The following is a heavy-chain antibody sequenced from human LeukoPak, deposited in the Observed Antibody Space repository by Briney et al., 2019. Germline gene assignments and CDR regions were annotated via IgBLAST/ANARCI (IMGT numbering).Heavy chain of an antibody. CDR3: ARDSSGWYRDFDY. J-gene: IGHJ4*02. D-gene: IGHD6-19*01. Sequence: GGSLRLSCAASGFTFSSYSMNWDRQAPGKGLEWVSSISSSSSYIYYADSVKGRFTISRDNAKNSLYLQMNSLRAEDTAVYYCARDSSGWYRDFDYWGQGTLVTVSS. CDR2: ISSSSSYI. V-gene: IGHV3-21*01. CDR1: GFTFSSYS.